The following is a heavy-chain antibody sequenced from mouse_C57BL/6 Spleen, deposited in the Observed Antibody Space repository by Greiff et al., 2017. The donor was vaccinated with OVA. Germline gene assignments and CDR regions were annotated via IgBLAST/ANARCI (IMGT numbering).Heavy chain of an antibody. V-gene: IGHV1-82*01. D-gene: IGHD3-2*02. J-gene: IGHJ3*01. CDR2: IYPGDGDT. Sequence: QVQLQQSGPELVKPGASVKISCKASGYAFSSSWMNWVKQRPGKGLEWIGRIYPGDGDTNYNGKFKGKATLTADKSSSTAYMQLSSLTSEDSAVYFCARRGTAQATLAYWGQGTLVTVSA. CDR3: ARRGTAQATLAY. CDR1: GYAFSSSW.